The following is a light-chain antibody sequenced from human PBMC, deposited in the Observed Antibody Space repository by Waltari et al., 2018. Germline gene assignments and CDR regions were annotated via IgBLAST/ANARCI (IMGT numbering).Light chain of an antibody. J-gene: IGKJ4*01. Sequence: AVQLTQSPSSLSASVGDRVPITCRESQAISSALAWYQQKPGKAPNLLIYDASNLESGVPSRFSGSGSGTHFTLTISSLQPADFATYYCQQLHSYPVTFGGGTKVEIK. CDR1: QAISSA. V-gene: IGKV1-13*02. CDR3: QQLHSYPVT. CDR2: DAS.